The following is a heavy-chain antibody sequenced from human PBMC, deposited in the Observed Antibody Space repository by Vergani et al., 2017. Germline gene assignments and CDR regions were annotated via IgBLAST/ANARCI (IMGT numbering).Heavy chain of an antibody. J-gene: IGHJ3*01. CDR3: AKAFSNAFDV. CDR2: ISCDGGST. V-gene: IGHV3-43D*03. Sequence: EVQLVESGGVVVQPGGSLRLSCAASGFTFDDYAMHWVRQAPGKGLEWVSLISCDGGSTYYADSVKGLFTISRDNSKNSLYLQMNSLRAEDTALYYCAKAFSNAFDVWGQGTMVTVSS. CDR1: GFTFDDYA.